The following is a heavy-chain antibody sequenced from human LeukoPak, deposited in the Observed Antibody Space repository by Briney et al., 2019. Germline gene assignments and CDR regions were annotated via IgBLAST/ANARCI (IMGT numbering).Heavy chain of an antibody. J-gene: IGHJ6*04. CDR2: IYYSGST. CDR3: ARADLKLGTPTDYYYYGMDV. CDR1: GGSISSYY. D-gene: IGHD4-11*01. Sequence: PSETLSLTCTVSGGSISSYYWSWIRQPPGKGLEWIGYIYYSGSTNYNPSLKSRVTISVDTSKNQFSLKLSSVTAADTAVYYCARADLKLGTPTDYYYYGMDVWGKGTTVTVSS. V-gene: IGHV4-59*01.